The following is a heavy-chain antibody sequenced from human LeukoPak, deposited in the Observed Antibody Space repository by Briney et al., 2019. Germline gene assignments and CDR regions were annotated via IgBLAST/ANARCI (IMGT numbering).Heavy chain of an antibody. Sequence: SETLSLTCAVYGGSFSGYYWSWIRQPPGEGLEWIGEINHSGSTNYNPSLRSRVTISVDTSKNQFSLKLSSVTAADTAVYYCARGLIRGYSYADDYWGQGTLVTVSS. CDR2: INHSGST. CDR3: ARGLIRGYSYADDY. CDR1: GGSFSGYY. J-gene: IGHJ4*02. D-gene: IGHD5-18*01. V-gene: IGHV4-34*01.